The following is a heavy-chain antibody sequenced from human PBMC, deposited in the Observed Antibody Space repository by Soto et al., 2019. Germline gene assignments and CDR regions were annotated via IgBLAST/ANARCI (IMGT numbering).Heavy chain of an antibody. D-gene: IGHD6-19*01. CDR3: ARHRASGWSYFDY. CDR1: GGSINSYF. Sequence: PSETLSLTCPVSGGSINSYFWSWIRQPPGKGLEWIGYIYYSGSTNYNPSLKSRVTISVDTSKNQFSLKLSSVTAADTAVYYCARHRASGWSYFDYWGQGTLVTVSS. CDR2: IYYSGST. V-gene: IGHV4-59*08. J-gene: IGHJ4*02.